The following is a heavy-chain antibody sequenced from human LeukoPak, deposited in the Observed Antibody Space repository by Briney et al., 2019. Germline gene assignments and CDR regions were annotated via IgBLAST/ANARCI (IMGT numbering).Heavy chain of an antibody. J-gene: IGHJ3*02. CDR3: ATGRRGYYDSSGYYYDAFDI. Sequence: SETLSLTCTVSGGSISSYYWSWIRQPAGKGLEWIGRIYTSGSTNYNPSLKSRVTMSVDTSKNQFSLKLSSVTAADTAVYYCATGRRGYYDSSGYYYDAFDIWGQGTMATVSS. CDR1: GGSISSYY. V-gene: IGHV4-4*07. D-gene: IGHD3-22*01. CDR2: IYTSGST.